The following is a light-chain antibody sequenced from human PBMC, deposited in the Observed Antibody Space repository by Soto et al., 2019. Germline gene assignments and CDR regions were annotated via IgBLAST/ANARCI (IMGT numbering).Light chain of an antibody. V-gene: IGKV3-20*01. CDR3: QQYGSSPWT. CDR1: QSVSSSY. J-gene: IGKJ1*01. Sequence: EIVLTQSPGTLSLSPGERATLSCRASQSVSSSYLAWYQQKPGQAPRLLIYGASSRATGIPDRFSGSGSGTYFTLTISILEPEDVAVYYCQQYGSSPWTFGQGTKVEIK. CDR2: GAS.